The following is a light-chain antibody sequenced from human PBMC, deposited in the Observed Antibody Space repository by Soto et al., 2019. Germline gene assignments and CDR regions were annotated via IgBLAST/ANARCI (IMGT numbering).Light chain of an antibody. Sequence: QSALTQPASVSGSPGQSITISCTGTSSDVGGYNYVSWYQQHPGKAPKLMIYEVSNRPSGVSNRFSGSKSGNTASLTISGLPADDEADYYCSSYTSSSRNVFGGGTKLTVL. CDR1: SSDVGGYNY. CDR2: EVS. V-gene: IGLV2-14*01. J-gene: IGLJ3*02. CDR3: SSYTSSSRNV.